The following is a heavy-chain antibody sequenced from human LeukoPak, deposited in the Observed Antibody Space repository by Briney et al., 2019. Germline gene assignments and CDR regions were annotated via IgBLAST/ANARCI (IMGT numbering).Heavy chain of an antibody. CDR3: ARGDGSILALFDAFDI. CDR1: RFTFSSYS. CDR2: ISSSSSPI. Sequence: PGGSLRLSCAASRFTFSSYSMNWVRQAPGKGLEWVSYISSSSSPIYYADSVKGRFTISRDNAKNSLYLQMNSLRAEDTAVYYCARGDGSILALFDAFDIWGQGTMVTVSS. J-gene: IGHJ3*02. V-gene: IGHV3-48*04. D-gene: IGHD2-21*01.